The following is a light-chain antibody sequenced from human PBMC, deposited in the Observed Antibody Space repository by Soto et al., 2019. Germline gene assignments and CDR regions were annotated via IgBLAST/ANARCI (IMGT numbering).Light chain of an antibody. CDR1: QSISSW. J-gene: IGKJ1*01. CDR3: QHYNTYPWT. V-gene: IGKV1-5*03. CDR2: KAS. Sequence: IHTCQSPSIRSASVPDIVTITFLASQSISSWLAWYQQKPGKAPNLLIHKASHLESGVPSRFSGSGSGTEFTLTISSLQPGDFATYYCQHYNTYPWTFGQGTKVDI.